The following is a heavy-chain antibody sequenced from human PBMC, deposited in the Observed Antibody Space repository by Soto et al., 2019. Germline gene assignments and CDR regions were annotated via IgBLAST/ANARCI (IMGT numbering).Heavy chain of an antibody. J-gene: IGHJ5*02. V-gene: IGHV4-31*03. CDR3: ARGPPYYDILTTPPFDP. CDR1: GGSISSGGYY. D-gene: IGHD3-9*01. Sequence: TLSLTCTVSGGSISSGGYYWSWIRQHPGKGLEWIGYIYYSGSTYYNPSLKSRVTISVDTSKNQFSLKLSSVTAADTAVYYCARGPPYYDILTTPPFDPWGQGTLVTVSS. CDR2: IYYSGST.